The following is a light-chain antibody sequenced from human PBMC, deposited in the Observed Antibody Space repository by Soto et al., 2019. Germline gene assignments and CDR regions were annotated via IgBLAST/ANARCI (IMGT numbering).Light chain of an antibody. CDR2: KAS. CDR1: QSIRSW. V-gene: IGKV1-5*03. CDR3: QHYYGSST. J-gene: IGKJ1*01. Sequence: DIQMTQSPSTLSASVGDRVTITCRASQSIRSWLAWYQQKPGKAPKLLIYKASTLESGVPSRFSGSGSGTEFTLTISSLQPDDFATYYCQHYYGSSTFGQGTKVEIK.